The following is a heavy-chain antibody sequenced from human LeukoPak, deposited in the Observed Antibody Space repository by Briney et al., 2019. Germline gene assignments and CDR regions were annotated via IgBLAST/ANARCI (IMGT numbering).Heavy chain of an antibody. J-gene: IGHJ4*02. Sequence: PGGSLRLSCAGSXFTFSSYSMNWVRQAPGKGLEWVALISSGSNDIYYAESGKGGFTPSRDNAKNSLYLEMNSLRAEDTAVYYCARSIGAAYFDNWGQGTLVTVSS. CDR1: XFTFSSYS. CDR3: ARSIGAAYFDN. D-gene: IGHD6-13*01. CDR2: ISSGSNDI. V-gene: IGHV3-21*01.